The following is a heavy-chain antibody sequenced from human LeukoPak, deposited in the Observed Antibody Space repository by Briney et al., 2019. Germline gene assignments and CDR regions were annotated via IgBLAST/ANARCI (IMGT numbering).Heavy chain of an antibody. Sequence: PGGSLRLSCAASGFTFDDYGMHWVRQAPGKGLEWVSGISWNSGSIGYADSVKGRFTISRDNAKNSMYPQMNSLRAEDMALYYCAKDMGPYGSGSYPIDYWGQGTLVTVSS. J-gene: IGHJ4*02. CDR3: AKDMGPYGSGSYPIDY. CDR1: GFTFDDYG. D-gene: IGHD3-10*01. CDR2: ISWNSGSI. V-gene: IGHV3-9*03.